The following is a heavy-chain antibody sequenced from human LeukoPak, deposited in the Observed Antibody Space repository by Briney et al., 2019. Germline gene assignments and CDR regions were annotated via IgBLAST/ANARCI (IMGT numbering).Heavy chain of an antibody. CDR3: ARTYYYDSSGPNWFDP. CDR2: MNPNSGNT. D-gene: IGHD3-22*01. J-gene: IGHJ5*02. CDR1: GYTFTSYD. Sequence: GASVKVSCKASGYTFTSYDINWVRQATGQGLEWMGWMNPNSGNTGYAQKFQGRVTMTRNTSISTAYMELSSLRSEDTAVYYCARTYYYDSSGPNWFDPWGQGTLVTVSS. V-gene: IGHV1-8*01.